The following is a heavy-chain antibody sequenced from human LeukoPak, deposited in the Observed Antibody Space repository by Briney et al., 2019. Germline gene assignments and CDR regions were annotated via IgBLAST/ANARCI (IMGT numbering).Heavy chain of an antibody. CDR3: ARRTQRYSGSYYFDY. Sequence: SETLSLTCTVSGGSISSYYWSWIRQPPGKGLEWIGYIYYSGSTNYNPSLKSRVTISVDTSKNQFSLKLSSVTAADTAVYYCARRTQRYSGSYYFDYWGQGTLVTVSS. CDR1: GGSISSYY. CDR2: IYYSGST. D-gene: IGHD1-26*01. J-gene: IGHJ4*02. V-gene: IGHV4-59*12.